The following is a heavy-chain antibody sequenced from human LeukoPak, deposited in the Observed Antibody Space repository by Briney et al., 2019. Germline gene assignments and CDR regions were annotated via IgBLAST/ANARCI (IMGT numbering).Heavy chain of an antibody. D-gene: IGHD2-15*01. V-gene: IGHV4-59*01. CDR1: GGSISSYY. CDR3: AREGYCSGGSCYSGVDAFDI. Sequence: SETLSLTCTVSGGSISSYYWSWIRQPPGKGLEWIGYIYYSGSTNYNPSLKSRVTISVDTSKNQFSLKLSSVTAADTAVYYCAREGYCSGGSCYSGVDAFDIWGQGTMVTVSS. CDR2: IYYSGST. J-gene: IGHJ3*02.